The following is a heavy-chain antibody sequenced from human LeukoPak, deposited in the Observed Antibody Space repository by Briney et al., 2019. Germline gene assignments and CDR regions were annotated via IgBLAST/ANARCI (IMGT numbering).Heavy chain of an antibody. CDR2: ISWNSGSI. J-gene: IGHJ4*02. CDR1: GFTFSSYS. CDR3: ARDGYYYDSSGYWDY. D-gene: IGHD3-22*01. V-gene: IGHV3-48*04. Sequence: GGSLRLSCAASGFTFSSYSMNWVRQAPGKGLEWVSGISWNSGSIGYADSVKGRFTISRDNAKNSLYLQMNSLRAEGTAVYYCARDGYYYDSSGYWDYWGQGTLVTVSS.